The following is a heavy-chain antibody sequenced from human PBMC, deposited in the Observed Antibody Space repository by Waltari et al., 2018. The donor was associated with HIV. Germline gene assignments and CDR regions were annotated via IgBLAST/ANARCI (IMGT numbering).Heavy chain of an antibody. CDR3: ARGWSTSSFGP. CDR2: INTKTVNP. Sequence: QVQLVQSGSELKKPGASVKVSCKASGYTFTPYAINWVRQAPGHGLEWMGWINTKTVNPTYAQGFTGRFVFSLDTSVSTAYLQISSLKAEDTAVYYCARGWSTSSFGPWGQGTLVTVSS. V-gene: IGHV7-4-1*02. D-gene: IGHD2-2*01. J-gene: IGHJ5*02. CDR1: GYTFTPYA.